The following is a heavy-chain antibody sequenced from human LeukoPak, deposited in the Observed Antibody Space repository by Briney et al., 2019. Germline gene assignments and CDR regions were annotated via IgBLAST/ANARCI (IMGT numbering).Heavy chain of an antibody. CDR2: INHSGST. CDR3: ARRRPISTFDY. V-gene: IGHV4-34*01. J-gene: IGHJ4*02. Sequence: SETLSLTCAVYGGSFSGYYWSWIRQPPGKGLEWIGEINHSGSTNYNPSLKSRVTISVDTSKNQFSLKLSSVTAADTAVYYCARRRPISTFDYWGQGTLVTVSS. D-gene: IGHD3-3*02. CDR1: GGSFSGYY.